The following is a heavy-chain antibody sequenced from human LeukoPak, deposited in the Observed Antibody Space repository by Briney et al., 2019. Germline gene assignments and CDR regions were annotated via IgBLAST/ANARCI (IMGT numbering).Heavy chain of an antibody. CDR3: ASGRHDFLH. CDR1: GFVFSTYW. D-gene: IGHD3/OR15-3a*01. J-gene: IGHJ4*02. CDR2: INLDGTEE. Sequence: GGSLRLCCAASGFVFSTYWMTWVRQAPGKGLEWVANINLDGTEEHYVDSSLKGRFTISRDNAKNSLYLQMTSLRVEDTAVYYCASGRHDFLHWGQGTLVTVSS. V-gene: IGHV3-7*01.